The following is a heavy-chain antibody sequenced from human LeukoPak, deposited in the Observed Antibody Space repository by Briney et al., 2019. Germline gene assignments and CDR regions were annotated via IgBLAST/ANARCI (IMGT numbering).Heavy chain of an antibody. CDR2: ISWNSGSI. Sequence: GRSLRLSCAASGFTFDDYAMHWVRQAPGKGLEWVSGISWNSGSIGYADSVKGRFTISRDNAKNSLYLQMNSLRAEDTALYYCAKDIGYCSSTSCHTGGAFDIWGQGTMVTVSS. V-gene: IGHV3-9*01. CDR3: AKDIGYCSSTSCHTGGAFDI. J-gene: IGHJ3*02. CDR1: GFTFDDYA. D-gene: IGHD2-2*03.